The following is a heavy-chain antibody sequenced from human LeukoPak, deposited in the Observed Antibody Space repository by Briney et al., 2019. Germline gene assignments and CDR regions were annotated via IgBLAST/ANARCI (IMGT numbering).Heavy chain of an antibody. CDR2: VYSGGTT. V-gene: IGHV3-66*01. CDR3: AKGSGYEN. Sequence: PGGSLRLSCAASGFTVGNNQMTWVRQASGKGLEWVSLVYSGGTTRYADSVKGRFTISRDNSKNTLSLQMNSLRAEDTAVYYCAKGSGYENWGQGTLVTVSS. CDR1: GFTVGNNQ. D-gene: IGHD5-12*01. J-gene: IGHJ4*02.